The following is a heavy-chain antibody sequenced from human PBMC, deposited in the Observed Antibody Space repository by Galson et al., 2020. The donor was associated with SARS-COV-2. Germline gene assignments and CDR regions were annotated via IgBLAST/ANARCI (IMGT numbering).Heavy chain of an antibody. J-gene: IGHJ3*02. V-gene: IGHV1-2*02. Sequence: ASVKVSCKTSGYTFTGYYMHWVRPAPGQGLEWMGWINPNSGGTNYAQKFQGRVTMTRDTSISTAYMELSRLRSDDTAVYYCAREDYYDSSGLDAFDIWGQGTMVTVSS. D-gene: IGHD3-22*01. CDR2: INPNSGGT. CDR1: GYTFTGYY. CDR3: AREDYYDSSGLDAFDI.